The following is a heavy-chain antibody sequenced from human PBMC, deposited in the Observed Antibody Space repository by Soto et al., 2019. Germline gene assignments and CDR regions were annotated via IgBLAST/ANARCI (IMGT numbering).Heavy chain of an antibody. V-gene: IGHV3-23*01. D-gene: IGHD6-19*01. CDR3: ASYNSGWYYEH. Sequence: GGSLRLSCAASGFTFSSYAMGWVRQAPGKGLEWVSAISGNGGRTYYADSVKGRFTISRDNSKNTLYVQMNSLRAEDTAVYYCASYNSGWYYEHWGQGTQVTVSS. CDR1: GFTFSSYA. CDR2: ISGNGGRT. J-gene: IGHJ4*02.